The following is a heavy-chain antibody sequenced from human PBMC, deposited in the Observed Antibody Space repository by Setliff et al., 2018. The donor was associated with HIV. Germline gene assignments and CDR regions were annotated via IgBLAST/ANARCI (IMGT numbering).Heavy chain of an antibody. CDR1: GFNFNTYS. CDR3: TRMIPPRSNRFSSGWFDY. J-gene: IGHJ4*02. Sequence: PGGSLRLSCAASGFNFNTYSMSWVRQAPGKGLEWVSSISSSGTYIYYADSMKGRFTISRDKAGNSLYLQLNNVRAEDTAVYYCTRMIPPRSNRFSSGWFDYWGQGTVVTVSS. CDR2: ISSSGTYI. V-gene: IGHV3-21*01. D-gene: IGHD6-19*01.